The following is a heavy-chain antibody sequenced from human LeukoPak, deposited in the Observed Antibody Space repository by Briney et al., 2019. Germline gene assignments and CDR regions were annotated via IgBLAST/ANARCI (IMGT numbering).Heavy chain of an antibody. CDR2: IYDSGST. D-gene: IGHD5-12*01. CDR3: ARDGYEEYYFDY. Sequence: SETLSLTCTVSGGSFSSGGYYWSWIRQHPGKGLEWTGYIYDSGSTYYNPSLKSRVIISVDTSKNQFSLKLSSVTAADTAVYYCARDGYEEYYFDYWGQGTLVTVSS. CDR1: GGSFSSGGYY. V-gene: IGHV4-31*03. J-gene: IGHJ4*02.